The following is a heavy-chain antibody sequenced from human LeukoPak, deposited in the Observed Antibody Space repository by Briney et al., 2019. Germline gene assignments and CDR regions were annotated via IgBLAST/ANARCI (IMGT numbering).Heavy chain of an antibody. CDR3: ARLTRDGYNSNFDY. D-gene: IGHD5-24*01. V-gene: IGHV4-59*01. Sequence: PPETLSLTCTVSGGSISSYYWSWIRQPPGKGLEWIGYIYYSGSTNYSPSLKSRVTMSVDTSKNQFSLKLSSVTAADTAVYYCARLTRDGYNSNFDYWGQGTLVTVSS. CDR2: IYYSGST. J-gene: IGHJ4*02. CDR1: GGSISSYY.